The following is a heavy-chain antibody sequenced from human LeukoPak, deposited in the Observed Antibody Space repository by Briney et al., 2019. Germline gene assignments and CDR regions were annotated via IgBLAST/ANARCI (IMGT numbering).Heavy chain of an antibody. J-gene: IGHJ3*02. CDR2: IIPIFGTA. Sequence: SVKVSCKASGGTFSSYAISWVRQAPGQGLEWMGRIIPIFGTANYAQKFQGRVTITTDESTSTAYKELSSLRSEDTAVYYCAGDYGGNSGAFDIWGQGTMVTVSS. V-gene: IGHV1-69*05. D-gene: IGHD4-23*01. CDR1: GGTFSSYA. CDR3: AGDYGGNSGAFDI.